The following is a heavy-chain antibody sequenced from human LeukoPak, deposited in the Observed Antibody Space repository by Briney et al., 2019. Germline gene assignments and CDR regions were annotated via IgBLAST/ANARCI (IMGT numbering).Heavy chain of an antibody. V-gene: IGHV4-34*01. D-gene: IGHD2-15*01. CDR1: GGSFSGYY. CDR3: AKYSSEKNAFDI. CDR2: INHSGST. Sequence: SETLSLTCAVYGGSFSGYYWSWIRQPPGKGLEWIGEINHSGSTNYNPSLKSRVTISVDTSKNQFSLKLSSVTAADTAVYYCAKYSSEKNAFDIWGQGTMVTVSS. J-gene: IGHJ3*02.